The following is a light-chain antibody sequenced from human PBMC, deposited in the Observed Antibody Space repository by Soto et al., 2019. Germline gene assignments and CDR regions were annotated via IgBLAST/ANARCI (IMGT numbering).Light chain of an antibody. CDR3: QQTHSTPWT. CDR2: GAS. CDR1: QTITTY. Sequence: DIQMTQSPSSLSASVGDRDTISCRASQTITTYLNWYQQKPGKAPQLLIYGASILQSGVPSRFTGSGSGTDFTLTISSPQPDDFSTYHCQQTHSTPWTFGQGTKVEIK. V-gene: IGKV1-39*01. J-gene: IGKJ1*01.